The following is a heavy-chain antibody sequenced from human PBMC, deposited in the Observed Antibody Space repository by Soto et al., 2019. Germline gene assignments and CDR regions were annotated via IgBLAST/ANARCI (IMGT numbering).Heavy chain of an antibody. CDR1: GGSISSGSYY. J-gene: IGHJ6*02. D-gene: IGHD2-21*02. CDR2: IYYSGST. V-gene: IGHV4-31*03. Sequence: SETLSLTCTVSGGSISSGSYYWTWIRQHPGKGLEWIGYIYYSGSTYYNPSLKIRVTISVDTSKNQFSLKLSSVTAADTAVYYCARLCGGDSHYRMDVWGQGPTVT. CDR3: ARLCGGDSHYRMDV.